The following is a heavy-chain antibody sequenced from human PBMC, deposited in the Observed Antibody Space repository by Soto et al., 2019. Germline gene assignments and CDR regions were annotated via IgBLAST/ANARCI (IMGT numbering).Heavy chain of an antibody. Sequence: PAGSLRLSCAASGFTFSSYWMNWVRQAPGKGLEWVANINQDGSDKSYVDSVKGRFTTSRDNAKNSLYLQMNSLRAEDTAVYYCARGISTPGIDFWGQGTLVTVSS. D-gene: IGHD2-15*01. V-gene: IGHV3-7*03. CDR1: GFTFSSYW. CDR2: INQDGSDK. J-gene: IGHJ4*02. CDR3: ARGISTPGIDF.